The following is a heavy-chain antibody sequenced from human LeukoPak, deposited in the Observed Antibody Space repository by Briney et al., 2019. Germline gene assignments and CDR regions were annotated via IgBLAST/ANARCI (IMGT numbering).Heavy chain of an antibody. CDR3: ERGGPRWLQLKPLDY. Sequence: GASVKVSFKASGYTFTSYDINWVRQATGQGLEWMGCMNPNSGNTGYAQKFQGRVTMTRNTSISTAYMERSSLRSEDTGVCYCERGGPRWLQLKPLDYWGQGTLVTVSS. CDR1: GYTFTSYD. D-gene: IGHD5-24*01. CDR2: MNPNSGNT. J-gene: IGHJ4*02. V-gene: IGHV1-8*01.